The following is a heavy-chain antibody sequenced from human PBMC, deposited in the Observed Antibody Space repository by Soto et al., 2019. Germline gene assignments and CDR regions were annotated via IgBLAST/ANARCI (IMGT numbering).Heavy chain of an antibody. Sequence: PGGSLRLSCAASGFNFGNCAMHWVRQAPGRGLEWVAAVPYDGTKKYYADSVSGRFTISRDNSKNTLDLQMNSLRADDTAVYYCARGYQLPLGAFHYWGQGALVTVSS. J-gene: IGHJ4*02. D-gene: IGHD2-2*01. V-gene: IGHV3-30-3*01. CDR3: ARGYQLPLGAFHY. CDR1: GFNFGNCA. CDR2: VPYDGTKK.